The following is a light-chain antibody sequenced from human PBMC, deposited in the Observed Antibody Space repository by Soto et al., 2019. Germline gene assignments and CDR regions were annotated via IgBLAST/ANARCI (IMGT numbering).Light chain of an antibody. CDR3: RSYTRSRTSYV. J-gene: IGLJ1*01. Sequence: QSVLTQPASVSGSPGQSITISCTGTSSDVGGYNYVSWYQQHPGKAPKLMIYEVSNRPSRISNRFSGSKSGNTASLTISGLQAAEEADYPSRSYTRSRTSYVFGSGTKVTV. CDR1: SSDVGGYNY. CDR2: EVS. V-gene: IGLV2-14*01.